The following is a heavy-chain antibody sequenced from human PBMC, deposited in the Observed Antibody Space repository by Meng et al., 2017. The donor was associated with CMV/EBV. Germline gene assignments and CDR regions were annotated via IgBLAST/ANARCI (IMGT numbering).Heavy chain of an antibody. V-gene: IGHV1-2*02. D-gene: IGHD3-3*01. Sequence: ASVKVSCKASGYTFTGYYMHWVRQAPGQGLEWMGWINPKSGGTNYAQKFQGRVTMTRDTAISTAYMELSRLRSDDTAVYYCARGFPVGVVIKTFDYWGQGTLVTVSS. J-gene: IGHJ4*02. CDR3: ARGFPVGVVIKTFDY. CDR2: INPKSGGT. CDR1: GYTFTGYY.